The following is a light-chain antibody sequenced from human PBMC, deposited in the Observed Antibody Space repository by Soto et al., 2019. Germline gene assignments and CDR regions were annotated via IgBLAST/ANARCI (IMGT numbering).Light chain of an antibody. Sequence: QSALTQPASVXXSXXXXXXISCTGTSSDVGGYNYVSWYQQHPGKAPKLMIYEVSNRPSGVSNRFSGSKSGNTASLTISGLQAEDEADYYCSSYTSSSIDYVFGTGTKVTVL. V-gene: IGLV2-14*01. CDR2: EVS. CDR3: SSYTSSSIDYV. J-gene: IGLJ1*01. CDR1: SSDVGGYNY.